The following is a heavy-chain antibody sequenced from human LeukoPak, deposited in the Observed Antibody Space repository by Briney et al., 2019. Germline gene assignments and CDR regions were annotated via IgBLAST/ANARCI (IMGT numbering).Heavy chain of an antibody. V-gene: IGHV3-33*06. Sequence: PGGSLRLSCAASGFTFSSYGMHWVRQAPGKGLEWVAVIWYDGSNKYYADSVKGRFTISRDNSKNTLYLQMSSLRAEDTAVYYCAKDTSGHFDYWGQGTLVTVSS. CDR2: IWYDGSNK. CDR1: GFTFSSYG. D-gene: IGHD3-16*01. J-gene: IGHJ4*02. CDR3: AKDTSGHFDY.